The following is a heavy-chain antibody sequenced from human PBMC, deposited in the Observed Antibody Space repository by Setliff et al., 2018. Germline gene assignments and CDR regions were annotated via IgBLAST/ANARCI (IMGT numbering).Heavy chain of an antibody. CDR3: ARGRIGSTWTGDY. V-gene: IGHV1-2*02. Sequence: RASVKVSCKASGYIFRDYYIHWVRQAPGQGLEWMGWINPNSGGREYAEAFRGRITMTGDTSIKTAFMELSGLTSDDRAIYYCARGRIGSTWTGDYWGQGTLVTVSS. CDR2: INPNSGGR. D-gene: IGHD2-15*01. J-gene: IGHJ4*02. CDR1: GYIFRDYY.